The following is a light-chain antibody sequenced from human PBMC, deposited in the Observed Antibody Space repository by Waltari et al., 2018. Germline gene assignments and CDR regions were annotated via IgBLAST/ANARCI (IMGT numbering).Light chain of an antibody. Sequence: QTVVTQEPSFSVSPGGTVTLTCGLNSGSVSTSYYPSWYQQTPGQAPRTLIYSTSTRSSGVPDLCSGSIRGNRAALTITGAQADDESDYYCVLYMGSGISVFGGGTKLTVL. CDR1: SGSVSTSYY. CDR2: STS. CDR3: VLYMGSGISV. V-gene: IGLV8-61*01. J-gene: IGLJ3*02.